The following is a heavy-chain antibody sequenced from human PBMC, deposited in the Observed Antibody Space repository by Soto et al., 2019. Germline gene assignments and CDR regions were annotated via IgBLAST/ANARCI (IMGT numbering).Heavy chain of an antibody. CDR3: ARDAPPGIYRIGSLGFDP. V-gene: IGHV4-34*01. CDR2: INHSGST. J-gene: IGHJ5*02. CDR1: GGSFSGYY. Sequence: SETLSLTCAVYGGSFSGYYWTWIRQPPGTGLEWIGEINHSGSTNYNPSLKSRVTISVDTSKNQFSLKLSSVTAADTAVYYCARDAPPGIYRIGSLGFDPWGQGTLVTVSS. D-gene: IGHD1-20*01.